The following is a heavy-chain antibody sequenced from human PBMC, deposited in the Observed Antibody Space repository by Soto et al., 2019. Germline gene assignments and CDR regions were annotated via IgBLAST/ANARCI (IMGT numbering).Heavy chain of an antibody. Sequence: PSETLSLTCTVSGGSISSYYWSWIRQPPGKGLEWIGYIYYSGSTNYNPSLKSRVTISVDTSKNQFSLKLSSVTAADTAVYYCARDTTGTAYYYYYYMDVWGKGTTVTV. J-gene: IGHJ6*03. D-gene: IGHD1-1*01. CDR3: ARDTTGTAYYYYYYMDV. CDR1: GGSISSYY. V-gene: IGHV4-59*01. CDR2: IYYSGST.